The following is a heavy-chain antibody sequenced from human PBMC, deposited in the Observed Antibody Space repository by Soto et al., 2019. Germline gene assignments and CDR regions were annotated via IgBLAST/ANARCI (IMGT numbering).Heavy chain of an antibody. J-gene: IGHJ3*02. CDR1: GGSVSSGSYY. Sequence: QVQLQESGPGLVKPSETLSLTCTVSGGSVSSGSYYWSWIRQPPGKGLEWIGYIYYSGSTNYNPSLKSRVTISVDTSKNQFSLKLSSVTAADTAVYYCARDTITIFGVETGGWHAFDIWGQGTMVTVSS. D-gene: IGHD3-3*01. V-gene: IGHV4-61*01. CDR2: IYYSGST. CDR3: ARDTITIFGVETGGWHAFDI.